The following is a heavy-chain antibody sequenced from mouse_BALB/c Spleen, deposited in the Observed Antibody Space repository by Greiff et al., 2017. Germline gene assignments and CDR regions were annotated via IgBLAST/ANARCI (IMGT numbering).Heavy chain of an antibody. CDR2: ISSGGST. D-gene: IGHD2-14*01. CDR3: ARRRDYRYDLPWFAY. V-gene: IGHV5-6-5*01. J-gene: IGHJ3*01. Sequence: EVQLVESGGGLVKPGGSLKLSCAASGFTFSSYAMSWVRQTPEKRLEWVASISSGGSTYYPDSVKGRFTISRDNARNILYLQMSSLRSEDTAMYYCARRRDYRYDLPWFAYWGQGTLVTVSA. CDR1: GFTFSSYA.